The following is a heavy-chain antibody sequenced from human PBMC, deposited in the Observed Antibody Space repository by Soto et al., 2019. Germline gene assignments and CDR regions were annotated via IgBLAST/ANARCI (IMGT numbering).Heavy chain of an antibody. CDR3: TRSYGYTFGGSLDN. CDR1: GDTFNSYV. D-gene: IGHD5-18*01. J-gene: IGHJ4*02. CDR2: IITAFGTT. V-gene: IGHV1-69*01. Sequence: QVQLVQSAPEVKKPGSSVKVSCKASGDTFNSYVITWVRQAPGQGLEWQGGIITAFGTTSYAQNFQDRLTITADEAATTDHMELSSLTSDDTAMYYCTRSYGYTFGGSLDNWGQGTLVTVSS.